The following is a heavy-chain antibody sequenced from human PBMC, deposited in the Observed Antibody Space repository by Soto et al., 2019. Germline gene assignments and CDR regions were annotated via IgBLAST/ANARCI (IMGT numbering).Heavy chain of an antibody. CDR1: GFTFSSYS. Sequence: GESLKISCAASGFTFSSYSMNWVRQTPGKGLEWVSYISSSSSTIYYADSVKGRFTISRDNAKNSLYLQMNSLRDEDTAVYYCARDPAVNYYGMDVWGQGTTVTVSS. D-gene: IGHD6-19*01. V-gene: IGHV3-48*02. J-gene: IGHJ6*02. CDR2: ISSSSSTI. CDR3: ARDPAVNYYGMDV.